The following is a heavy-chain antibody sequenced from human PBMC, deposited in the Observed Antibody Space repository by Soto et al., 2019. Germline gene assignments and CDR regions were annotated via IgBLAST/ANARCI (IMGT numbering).Heavy chain of an antibody. Sequence: GGSLRLSCAASGFTFSSYAMSWVRQAPGKGLEWVSAISGSGGSTYYADSVKGRFTISRDNSKNTLYLQMNSLRAEDKAVYYCAKEPVEATMVRGVLPIDNWGQGTLVTVSS. J-gene: IGHJ4*02. D-gene: IGHD3-10*01. CDR2: ISGSGGST. CDR3: AKEPVEATMVRGVLPIDN. V-gene: IGHV3-23*01. CDR1: GFTFSSYA.